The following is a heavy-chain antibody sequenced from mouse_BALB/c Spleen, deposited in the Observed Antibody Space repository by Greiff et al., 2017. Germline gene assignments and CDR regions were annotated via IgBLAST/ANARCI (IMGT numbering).Heavy chain of an antibody. CDR2: ISSGGSYT. J-gene: IGHJ2*01. V-gene: IGHV5-6*02. CDR3: ARRGYDGFDY. Sequence: EVKLQESGGDLVKPGGSLKLSCAASGFTFSSYGMSWVRQTPDKRLEWVATISSGGSYTYYPDSVKGRFTISRDNAKNTLYLQMSSLKSEDTAMYYCARRGYDGFDYWGQGTTLTVSS. D-gene: IGHD2-14*01. CDR1: GFTFSSYG.